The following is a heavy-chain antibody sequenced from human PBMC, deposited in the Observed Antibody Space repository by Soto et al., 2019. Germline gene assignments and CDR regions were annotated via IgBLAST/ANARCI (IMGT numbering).Heavy chain of an antibody. Sequence: EVQVVESGGGLVQPGGSLRLSCAASGFSVSTNDLSWVRQAPGKGLEWVSMIYSTGGTYFADSVKGRFTISRHNSDNTLSLQMSSLRPDDTAVYYCARHRGGWYNTWYFDLWGRGTLVTVSS. J-gene: IGHJ2*01. CDR2: IYSTGGT. CDR1: GFSVSTND. CDR3: ARHRGGWYNTWYFDL. V-gene: IGHV3-53*04. D-gene: IGHD6-19*01.